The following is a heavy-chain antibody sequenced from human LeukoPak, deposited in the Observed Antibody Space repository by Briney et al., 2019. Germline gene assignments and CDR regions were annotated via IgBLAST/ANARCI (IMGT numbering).Heavy chain of an antibody. V-gene: IGHV4-30-2*01. J-gene: IGHJ4*02. D-gene: IGHD1-26*01. CDR2: IYHSGST. CDR3: ARSGVSWSGSYKYPDYFDF. CDR1: GGSISSGGYY. Sequence: SETLSLTCTVSGGSISSGGYYWNWIRQPPGKGLEWIGYIYHSGSTYYNPSLKSRVTISVDRSKNQFSLKLSSVSAADTAVYYCARSGVSWSGSYKYPDYFDFWGQGTLVTVSS.